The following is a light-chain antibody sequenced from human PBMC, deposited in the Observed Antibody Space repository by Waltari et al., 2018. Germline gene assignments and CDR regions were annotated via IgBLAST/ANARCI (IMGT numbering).Light chain of an antibody. CDR3: MQGLQHPWT. J-gene: IGKJ1*01. CDR2: LVS. V-gene: IGKV2-29*02. CDR1: QSLQYCDGKTY. Sequence: EIVMTQTPLSLSVTPGQPASISCKSSQSLQYCDGKTYLSWYLQRPGQSPQLLISLVSGPLSGVPDRFSGSGSDKDFTLKISRVEADDVGVYYCMQGLQHPWTFGQGTKVEI.